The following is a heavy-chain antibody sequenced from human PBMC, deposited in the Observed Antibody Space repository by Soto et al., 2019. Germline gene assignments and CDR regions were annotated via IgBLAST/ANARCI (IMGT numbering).Heavy chain of an antibody. J-gene: IGHJ4*02. Sequence: ASVKVSGKAFGYTFTSYAVSWVRQAPGQGLEWMGWLTPYDGKTNYAQHLQGRVAVTIDTSTDTAYMDLRSLRSDDTAVYYCATVVGAVTHWGQGTKVTVYS. CDR1: GYTFTSYA. V-gene: IGHV1-18*01. CDR2: LTPYDGKT. D-gene: IGHD1-26*01. CDR3: ATVVGAVTH.